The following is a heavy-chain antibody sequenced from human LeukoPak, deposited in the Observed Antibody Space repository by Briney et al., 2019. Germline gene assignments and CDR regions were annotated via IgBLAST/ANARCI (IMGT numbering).Heavy chain of an antibody. D-gene: IGHD2-2*01. CDR3: ARDNRYCSSTSCPSPGRYYYGMDV. Sequence: SETLSLTCAVYGGSFSGYYWGWIRQPPGKGLEWIGEINHSGSTNYNPPLKSRVTISVDTSKNQFSLKLSSVTAADTAVYYCARDNRYCSSTSCPSPGRYYYGMDVWGKGTTVTVSS. J-gene: IGHJ6*04. V-gene: IGHV4-34*01. CDR1: GGSFSGYY. CDR2: INHSGST.